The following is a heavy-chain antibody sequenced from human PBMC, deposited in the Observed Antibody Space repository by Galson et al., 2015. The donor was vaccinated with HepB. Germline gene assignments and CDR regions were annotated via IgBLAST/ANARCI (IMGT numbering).Heavy chain of an antibody. CDR3: AYGSDV. CDR1: GDSVSSNHAV. J-gene: IGHJ6*02. V-gene: IGHV6-1*01. Sequence: CAISGDSVSSNHAVWNWIRQSPSRGLEWLGRTYYRSKWIIDYATSVKSRITISPDTSRHQFSLHLSSVTPEDTAVYYCAYGSDVWGQGTAVIVSS. CDR2: TYYRSKWII.